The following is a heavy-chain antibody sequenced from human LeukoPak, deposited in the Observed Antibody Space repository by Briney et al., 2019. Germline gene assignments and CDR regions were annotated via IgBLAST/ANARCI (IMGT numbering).Heavy chain of an antibody. D-gene: IGHD6-13*01. CDR2: IKQDGSQK. Sequence: PGGSLRLSCAASGFTFSNFWMTWVRQAPGKGLEWVANIKQDGSQKFYLDSVKGRFTISRDNAKNSLFLQMSSMRAEDTAVYYCTAATPDYWGQGTLVTVSS. J-gene: IGHJ4*02. CDR1: GFTFSNFW. CDR3: TAATPDY. V-gene: IGHV3-7*02.